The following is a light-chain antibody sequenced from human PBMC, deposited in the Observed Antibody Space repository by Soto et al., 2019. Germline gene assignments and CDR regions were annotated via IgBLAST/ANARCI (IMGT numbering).Light chain of an antibody. CDR1: SSDVGNYKY. V-gene: IGLV2-14*01. Sequence: QSALTQPASVSGSPGQSITISCTGTSSDVGNYKYVSWYQQHPGKAPKLMIYEVSNRPSGVSNRFSGSKSGNTASLTISGLPAEDGTDFYRLPKNSSGTYVFGTGTKVTVL. CDR2: EVS. CDR3: LPKNSSGTYV. J-gene: IGLJ1*01.